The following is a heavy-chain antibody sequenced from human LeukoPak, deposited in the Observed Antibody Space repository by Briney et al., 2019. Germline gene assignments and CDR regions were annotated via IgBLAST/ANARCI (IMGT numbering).Heavy chain of an antibody. CDR1: GFTFSSNW. J-gene: IGHJ3*02. V-gene: IGHV3-7*03. D-gene: IGHD1-26*01. Sequence: GGSLRLSCATSGFTFSSNWMSWVRQAPGKGLGWVANIKQDGSDKYYVDSVKGRFTISRDNAKNSLYLQMNSLRAEDTAYYYCARIGAPTNAYDIWGQGTMVTVSS. CDR3: ARIGAPTNAYDI. CDR2: IKQDGSDK.